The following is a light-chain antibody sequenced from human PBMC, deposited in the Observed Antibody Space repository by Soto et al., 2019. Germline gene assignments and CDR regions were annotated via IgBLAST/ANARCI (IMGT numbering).Light chain of an antibody. V-gene: IGLV2-14*01. CDR2: GVN. J-gene: IGLJ1*01. Sequence: QSVLTQPASVFGSPGQSIAISCTGTSSDVGAYNYVSWYQQHPGQAPKLIIYGVNNRPSGVSNRFSGSKSGNTASLTISGLQAEDEADYYCSSYTTSSTPVFGTGTKVTVL. CDR3: SSYTTSSTPV. CDR1: SSDVGAYNY.